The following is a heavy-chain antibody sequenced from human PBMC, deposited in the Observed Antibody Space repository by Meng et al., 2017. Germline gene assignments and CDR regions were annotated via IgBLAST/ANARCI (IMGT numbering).Heavy chain of an antibody. Sequence: VQLVQSGSGLKGPGASVKVSCKASGYTFSTNVMNWVRQAPGQGLEWMGWINTKTGKPTYAQGFTGRLAFSLDTSASTAFLQINSLKAEDTAVYYCARAHSSGWYSFFDYWGQGTLVTVSS. CDR2: INTKTGKP. D-gene: IGHD6-19*01. V-gene: IGHV7-4-1*02. J-gene: IGHJ4*02. CDR1: GYTFSTNV. CDR3: ARAHSSGWYSFFDY.